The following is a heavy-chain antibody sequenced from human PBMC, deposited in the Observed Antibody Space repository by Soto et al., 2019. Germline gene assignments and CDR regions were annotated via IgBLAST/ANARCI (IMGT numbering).Heavy chain of an antibody. J-gene: IGHJ4*02. Sequence: PGGSLRLSCAASGFTFSSYSMNWVRQAPGKGLEWVSYISSSSSTIYYADSVKGRFTISRDNAKNSLYMQMNSLREEDTAVYYCARDLAAMVISDYWGQGTLVTASS. V-gene: IGHV3-48*02. CDR2: ISSSSSTI. CDR1: GFTFSSYS. CDR3: ARDLAAMVISDY. D-gene: IGHD5-18*01.